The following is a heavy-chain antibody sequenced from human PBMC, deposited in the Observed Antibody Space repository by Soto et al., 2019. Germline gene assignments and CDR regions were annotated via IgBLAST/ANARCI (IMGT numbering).Heavy chain of an antibody. CDR2: IIPIFGTA. CDR1: GGTFSSYA. J-gene: IGHJ5*02. V-gene: IGHV1-69*01. D-gene: IGHD3-22*01. Sequence: QVQLVQSGAEVKKPGSSVKVSCKASGGTFSSYAISWVRQAPGQGLEWMGGIIPIFGTANYAQKFQGRVTITAGESTSTAYMELSSLRSEDTAVYYCARDAREMPQYYYDSSGYYYNWFDPWGQGTLVTVSS. CDR3: ARDAREMPQYYYDSSGYYYNWFDP.